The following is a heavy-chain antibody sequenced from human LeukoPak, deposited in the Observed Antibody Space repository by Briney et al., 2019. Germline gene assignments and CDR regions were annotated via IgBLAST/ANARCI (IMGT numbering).Heavy chain of an antibody. J-gene: IGHJ3*02. V-gene: IGHV1-2*06. CDR3: ASAVPAIVIPQSGFDI. Sequence: ASVKVSCKASGFTFNGYYVHWVRQAPGQGLEWMGRIHPYSGGSNSAQKFQGRVTMARDMSINTVYMERSGLRSDDTALYYCASAVPAIVIPQSGFDIWGPGTMVTVSS. D-gene: IGHD1-26*01. CDR1: GFTFNGYY. CDR2: IHPYSGGS.